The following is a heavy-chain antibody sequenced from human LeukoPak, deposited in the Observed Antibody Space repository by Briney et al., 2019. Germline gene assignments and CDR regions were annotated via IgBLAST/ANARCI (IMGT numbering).Heavy chain of an antibody. J-gene: IGHJ3*01. CDR1: GFTFGSSE. Sequence: GGSLRLSCTASGFTFGSSEMNWVRQAPGKGLEWVSYISSSGATIYYADAVKGRFTISRDNAKNSLYLEMNSLRAEDTSMYYCARSSGWYRNTFDVWGQGTMVTVSS. CDR3: ARSSGWYRNTFDV. D-gene: IGHD6-19*01. V-gene: IGHV3-48*03. CDR2: ISSSGATI.